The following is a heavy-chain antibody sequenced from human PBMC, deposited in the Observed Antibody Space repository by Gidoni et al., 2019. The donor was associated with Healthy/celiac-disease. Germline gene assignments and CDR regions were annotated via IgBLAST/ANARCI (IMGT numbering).Heavy chain of an antibody. CDR3: ARHTRSGELLFEVLYYFDY. CDR2: IYYSGST. V-gene: IGHV4-39*01. J-gene: IGHJ4*02. D-gene: IGHD1-26*01. Sequence: DGIGSIYYSGSTYYNPSLKSRVTISVDTSKNQFSLKLSSVTAADTAVYYCARHTRSGELLFEVLYYFDYWGQGTLVTVSS.